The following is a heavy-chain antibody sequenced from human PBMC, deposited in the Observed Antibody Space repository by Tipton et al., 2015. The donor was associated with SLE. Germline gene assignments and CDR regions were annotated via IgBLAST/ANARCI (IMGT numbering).Heavy chain of an antibody. D-gene: IGHD6-19*01. V-gene: IGHV4-61*02. CDR2: IYTSGST. Sequence: TLSLTCTVSGGSISSGSYYWSWIRQPAGKGLEWIGRIYTSGSTNYNPSLKSRVTISVDTSKNQFSLKLSSVTAADTAVYYCARDFYHSGWYDYWGQGTLVTVSS. J-gene: IGHJ4*02. CDR1: GGSISSGSYY. CDR3: ARDFYHSGWYDY.